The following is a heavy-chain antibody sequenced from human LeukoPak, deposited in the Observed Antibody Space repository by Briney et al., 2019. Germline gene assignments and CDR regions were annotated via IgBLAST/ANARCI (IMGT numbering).Heavy chain of an antibody. D-gene: IGHD3-22*01. CDR1: GGSISSYY. V-gene: IGHV4-59*08. CDR3: AGGNYYDSSGYSS. Sequence: PSETLSLTCSVSGGSISSYYWNWIRQPPGKALEWIGYIHYRGTTNYNPSLKSRVTISIDTSKNQFSLKLSSVTAADTAVYYCAGGNYYDSSGYSSWGQGTLVTVSS. CDR2: IHYRGTT. J-gene: IGHJ5*02.